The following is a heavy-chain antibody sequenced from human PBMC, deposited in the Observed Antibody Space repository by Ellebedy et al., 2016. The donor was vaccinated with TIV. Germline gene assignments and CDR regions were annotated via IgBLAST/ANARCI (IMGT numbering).Heavy chain of an antibody. V-gene: IGHV3-23*01. CDR3: AKDRIFGDGYWVFDF. J-gene: IGHJ4*02. D-gene: IGHD5-18*01. CDR1: GFSFSSYA. Sequence: GESLKISCVASGFSFSSYALSWVRQAPGKGLEWVSGIVVCGATKYADSVKGRFSISRDNSKSTVDLQMNSLRAEDTAIYYCAKDRIFGDGYWVFDFWGQGTVVTVST. CDR2: IVVCGATK.